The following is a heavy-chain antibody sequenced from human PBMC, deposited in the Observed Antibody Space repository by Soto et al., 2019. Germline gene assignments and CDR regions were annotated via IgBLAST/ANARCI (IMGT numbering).Heavy chain of an antibody. CDR2: IIPIFGTA. CDR1: GGTFSSYA. J-gene: IGHJ4*02. CDR3: ARGPRRFYCSGGSCYSVGLNY. V-gene: IGHV1-69*01. D-gene: IGHD2-15*01. Sequence: QVQLVQSGAEVKKPGSSVKVSCKDSGGTFSSYAISWVRQAPGQGLEWMGGIIPIFGTANYAQKFQGRVTITADESTSTDYMELSSLRSEDTAVYYCARGPRRFYCSGGSCYSVGLNYWGQGTLVTVSS.